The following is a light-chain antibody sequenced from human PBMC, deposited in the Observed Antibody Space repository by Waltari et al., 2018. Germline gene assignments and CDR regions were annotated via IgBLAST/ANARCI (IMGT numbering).Light chain of an antibody. CDR2: EFVVR. CDR3: SSYSSSNTGV. J-gene: IGLJ3*02. V-gene: IGLV2-14*01. Sequence: QQKHGNAPKLILYEFVVRKRPSGVSDRFSGSKPGNTASLTISGLQADDEADYYCSSYSSSNTGVFGGGTKLTVL.